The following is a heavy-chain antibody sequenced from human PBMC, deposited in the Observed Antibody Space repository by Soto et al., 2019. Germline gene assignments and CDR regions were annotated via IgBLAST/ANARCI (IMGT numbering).Heavy chain of an antibody. D-gene: IGHD6-13*01. J-gene: IGHJ4*02. Sequence: EVQLLESGGGLVQPGGSLRLSCAASGFTFSNYAMTWVRQAPGKGLGWVSVITGSGGGTYFVDSVKGRFTISRDNSKNTVYLQMNSLRAEDTAVYYCAKRPLTAAGFDYWGQGTLVTVSS. V-gene: IGHV3-23*01. CDR3: AKRPLTAAGFDY. CDR2: ITGSGGGT. CDR1: GFTFSNYA.